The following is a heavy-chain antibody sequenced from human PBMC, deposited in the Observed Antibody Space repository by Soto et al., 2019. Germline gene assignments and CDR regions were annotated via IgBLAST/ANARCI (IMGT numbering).Heavy chain of an antibody. CDR1: GYTFTSYG. J-gene: IGHJ5*02. Sequence: QVQLVQSGAEVKKPGASVKVSCKASGYTFTSYGISWVRQAPGQGLEWMGWISAYNGNTNYAQKLQGRVTMTTDTSTSTADMELRSLRSDDTAVYYCARSPHCSSTSCYLVWFDPWGQGTLVTVSS. D-gene: IGHD2-2*01. V-gene: IGHV1-18*01. CDR3: ARSPHCSSTSCYLVWFDP. CDR2: ISAYNGNT.